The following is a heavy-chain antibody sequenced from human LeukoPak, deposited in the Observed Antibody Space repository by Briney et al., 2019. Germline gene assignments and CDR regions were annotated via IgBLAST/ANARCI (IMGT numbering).Heavy chain of an antibody. CDR1: GFTFSSYA. V-gene: IGHV3-23*01. CDR3: AKEQWLGRTYYGMDV. CDR2: ISGSGGST. J-gene: IGHJ6*02. D-gene: IGHD6-19*01. Sequence: GGSLTLSCAASGFTFSSYAMSWVRQAPGKGLEWVSAISGSGGSTYYADSVKGRFTISRDNSKNTLYLQMNSLRAEDTAVYYCAKEQWLGRTYYGMDVWGQGTTVTVSS.